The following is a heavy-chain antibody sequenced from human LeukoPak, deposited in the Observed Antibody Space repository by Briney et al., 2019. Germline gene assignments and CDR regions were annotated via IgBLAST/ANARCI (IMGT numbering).Heavy chain of an antibody. CDR3: ARDQYSYAHAAH. J-gene: IGHJ4*02. Sequence: QPGGSLRLSCAASGFTISSNYMSWVRQAPGKGLEWVSVIYSGGTTYYADSVKGRFTISRDNSKNTLHLQMNSLRAEDTAVYYCARDQYSYAHAAHWGQRTLVTVSS. CDR2: IYSGGTT. D-gene: IGHD5-18*01. CDR1: GFTISSNY. V-gene: IGHV3-66*01.